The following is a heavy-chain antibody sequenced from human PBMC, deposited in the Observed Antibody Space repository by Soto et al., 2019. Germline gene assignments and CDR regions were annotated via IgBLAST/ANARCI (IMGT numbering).Heavy chain of an antibody. D-gene: IGHD1-26*01. J-gene: IGHJ4*02. CDR2: IYYSGST. V-gene: IGHV4-59*08. CDR1: GGSISSYY. Sequence: QVQLQESGPGLVKPSETLSLTCTVSGGSISSYYWSWIRQPPGKGLEWIGYIYYSGSTNYNPSLKGRFPTSVDTSKNQFSLKLSSVTAAATAVYYCARQAYSGSYSRGGFDYWGQGTLVTVSS. CDR3: ARQAYSGSYSRGGFDY.